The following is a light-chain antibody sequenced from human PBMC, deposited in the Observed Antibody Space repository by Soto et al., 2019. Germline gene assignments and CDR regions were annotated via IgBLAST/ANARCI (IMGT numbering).Light chain of an antibody. CDR2: AAS. Sequence: DIQMTQSPSSLSASVGDRVTITCRASQGISNYVAWYQQKPGKVPKLLIYAASTLQSGVPSRFSGSGSGTDFTLTISSLQPADVATSYCQQYNSAPRTFGQGTKVEIK. J-gene: IGKJ1*01. CDR3: QQYNSAPRT. CDR1: QGISNY. V-gene: IGKV1-27*01.